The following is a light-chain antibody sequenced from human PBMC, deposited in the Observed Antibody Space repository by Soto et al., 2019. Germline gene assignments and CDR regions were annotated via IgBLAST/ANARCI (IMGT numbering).Light chain of an antibody. J-gene: IGKJ2*01. V-gene: IGKV3D-15*01. Sequence: EIVMTQSPATLSASPGDRATLSCRASQSVGSDFAWYQQKPGQAPRRLIYGTSTRATDIPTRFSGSGSGTEFTLTIRSLQSEDFAVYYCQQYNNWPYTFGQGTKLEIK. CDR1: QSVGSD. CDR2: GTS. CDR3: QQYNNWPYT.